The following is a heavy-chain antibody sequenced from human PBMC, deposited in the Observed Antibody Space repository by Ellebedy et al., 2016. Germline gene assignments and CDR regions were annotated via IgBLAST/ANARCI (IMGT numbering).Heavy chain of an antibody. D-gene: IGHD3-22*01. V-gene: IGHV3-74*01. Sequence: GGSLRLXXSASGFIFSSYAMNWVRQVPGKGLVWVSRINSDGSSTSYADSVKGRFTISRDNAKNTLYLQMNSLRAEDTAVFYCARAYDVYDIWGQGTIVTVSS. J-gene: IGHJ3*02. CDR2: INSDGSST. CDR3: ARAYDVYDI. CDR1: GFIFSSYA.